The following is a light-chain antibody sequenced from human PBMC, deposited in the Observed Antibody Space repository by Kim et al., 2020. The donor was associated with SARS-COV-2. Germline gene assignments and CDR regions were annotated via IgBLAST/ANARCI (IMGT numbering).Light chain of an antibody. Sequence: SSELTQDPAVSVDLGQTVTITCQGDSLRTHYASWYLQKPGQAPMLVIYREINRPSGIPDRFSGSSSGDTASLTITGAQAEDDGDYYCSSPDSRARVLFGGGTQLTVL. CDR1: SLRTHY. J-gene: IGLJ2*01. CDR2: REI. V-gene: IGLV3-19*01. CDR3: SSPDSRARVL.